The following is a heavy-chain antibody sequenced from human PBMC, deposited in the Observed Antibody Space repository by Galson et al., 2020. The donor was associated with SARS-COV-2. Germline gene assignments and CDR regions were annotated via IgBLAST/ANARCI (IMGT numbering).Heavy chain of an antibody. V-gene: IGHV5-10-1*01. CDR2: IDPSDSYT. J-gene: IGHJ6*02. CDR1: GYTFTSYW. Sequence: GESLKISCKASGYTFTSYWITWVRQMPGKGLEWMGRIDPSDSYTKYSPSFQGHVSISADKSINTAYLQWSSLKASDTAIYYCARLGGSSWVASPMGMDVWGLGTTVTVSS. CDR3: ARLGGSSWVASPMGMDV. D-gene: IGHD6-13*01.